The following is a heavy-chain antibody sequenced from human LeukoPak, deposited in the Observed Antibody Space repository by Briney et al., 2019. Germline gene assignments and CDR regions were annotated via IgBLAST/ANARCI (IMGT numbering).Heavy chain of an antibody. D-gene: IGHD5-18*01. J-gene: IGHJ4*02. CDR1: GFTFSSYG. Sequence: GGSLRLSCAASGFTFSSYGMHWVRQAPGKGLEWVAVISYDGSNKYYADSVKGRFTISRDNFKNTVSLQMNSLRIDDTAVYYCAREGYSSGSRTGIDYWGQGTLVTVSS. V-gene: IGHV3-30*03. CDR2: ISYDGSNK. CDR3: AREGYSSGSRTGIDY.